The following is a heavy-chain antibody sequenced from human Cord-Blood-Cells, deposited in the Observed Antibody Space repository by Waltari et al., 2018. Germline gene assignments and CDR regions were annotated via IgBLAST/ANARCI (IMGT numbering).Heavy chain of an antibody. J-gene: IGHJ3*02. CDR1: GGSISSISYH. CDR2: IYYSGTT. Sequence: QLQLQESGPGLVKPSETLSRTCTVPGGSISSISYHWGWNRQAPGKGLEWVGSIYYSGTTYYNPSLKSRVTISVDTSKNQFSLKLSSVTAADTAVYYCARQYSGSSHDAFDIWGQGTMVTVSS. CDR3: ARQYSGSSHDAFDI. D-gene: IGHD1-26*01. V-gene: IGHV4-39*01.